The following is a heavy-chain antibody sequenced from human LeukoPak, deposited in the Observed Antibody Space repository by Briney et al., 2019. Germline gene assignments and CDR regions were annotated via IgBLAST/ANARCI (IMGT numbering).Heavy chain of an antibody. CDR2: IYYSGST. V-gene: IGHV4-59*01. CDR1: GGSISSYY. Sequence: SETLSLTCTVSGGSISSYYWSWIRQPSGKGLEWMGYIYYSGSTNHNPSLKSRVTISLDTSNNQFSLKLGPVTAADTAVYYCARDTSGYRRGSFDYWGQGTLVTVSS. D-gene: IGHD3-22*01. J-gene: IGHJ4*02. CDR3: ARDTSGYRRGSFDY.